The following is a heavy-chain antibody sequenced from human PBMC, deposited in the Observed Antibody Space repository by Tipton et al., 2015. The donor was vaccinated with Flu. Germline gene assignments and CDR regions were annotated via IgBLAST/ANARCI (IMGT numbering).Heavy chain of an antibody. CDR1: GDSIGSPYF. J-gene: IGHJ5*02. V-gene: IGHV4-38-2*01. CDR2: VLQAGNS. D-gene: IGHD4-11*01. Sequence: TLSLTCSVSGDSIGSPYFWGWLRQPPGKGLEWIGNVLQAGNSYYNPSLKTRVTISLDRPNNQFSLRLTSVTAADTAVYYCARRDYSTYVSEPKNWFDPWGQGTLVTVSS. CDR3: ARRDYSTYVSEPKNWFDP.